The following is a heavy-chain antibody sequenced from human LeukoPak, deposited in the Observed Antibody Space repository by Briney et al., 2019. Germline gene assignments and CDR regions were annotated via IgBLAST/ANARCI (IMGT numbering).Heavy chain of an antibody. CDR1: GFSFSLYN. CDR2: ISASETSI. CDR3: VRDNLENQWLERSY. Sequence: GGSLRLSCAASGFSFSLYNMNWVRQAPGKGLEWVSQISASETSIKYADSVRGRFTISRDNVKNSVYLQMNSLRAEDTAIYYCVRDNLENQWLERSYWGQGTLVTVSS. J-gene: IGHJ4*02. D-gene: IGHD6-19*01. V-gene: IGHV3-48*03.